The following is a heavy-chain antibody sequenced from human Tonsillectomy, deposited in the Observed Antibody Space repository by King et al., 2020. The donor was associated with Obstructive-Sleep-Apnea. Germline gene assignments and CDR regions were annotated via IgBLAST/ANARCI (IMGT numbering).Heavy chain of an antibody. CDR3: AKDKDSIAY. Sequence: QLVQSGGGVVQPGGSLRLSCAASGFSFTYYAMHLVRQAPGKGLEWGTFIGYDGSNKYYADSGKGRFTISRDNSKNTLYLQMNNLRAEDTAVYYCAKDKDSIAYWGQGTLVTVSS. CDR1: GFSFTYYA. D-gene: IGHD6-13*01. CDR2: IGYDGSNK. V-gene: IGHV3-30*02. J-gene: IGHJ4*02.